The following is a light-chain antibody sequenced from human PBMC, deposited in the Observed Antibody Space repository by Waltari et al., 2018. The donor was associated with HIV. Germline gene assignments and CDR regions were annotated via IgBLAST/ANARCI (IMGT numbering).Light chain of an antibody. CDR2: ENN. CDR1: SSNIGNNY. J-gene: IGLJ3*02. V-gene: IGLV1-51*02. Sequence: QSVLTQPPSVSAAPGQKVTISCSGSSSNIGNNYVSWYQQLPGTAHKLLIYENNKRPSVIPDRFSGSKSGTSATLGITGLQTGDEADYYCGTWDSSLSVWVFGGGTKLTVL. CDR3: GTWDSSLSVWV.